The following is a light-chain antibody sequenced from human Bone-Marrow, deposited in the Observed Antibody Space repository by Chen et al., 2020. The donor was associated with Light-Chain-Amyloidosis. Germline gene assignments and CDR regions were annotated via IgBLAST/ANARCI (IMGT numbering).Light chain of an antibody. J-gene: IGLJ1*01. CDR1: RSDVGGDNH. CDR3: SSYTITNTLV. CDR2: EVT. Sequence: QSALTQPASVSGSPGQSITISCTGTRSDVGGDNHVSWYQQHPDKAPKLMIYEVTNRPSWVPVRFSRSKSDNTASLTISGLQTEDEADYFCSSYTITNTLVFGSGTRVTVL. V-gene: IGLV2-14*01.